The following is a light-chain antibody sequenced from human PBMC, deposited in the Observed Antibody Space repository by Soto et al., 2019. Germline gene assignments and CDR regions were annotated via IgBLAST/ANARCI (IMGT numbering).Light chain of an antibody. V-gene: IGKV3D-20*02. CDR2: DVS. CDR3: QQRSDWLPIT. J-gene: IGKJ5*01. Sequence: EIVLTQSPDTLSLSPGERATLCCRASQSVNSNYLAWYQQKPGQAPRLLIYDVSYRATGIPVRFSGSGSGTDFTLTISSLEPEDFAVYYCQQRSDWLPITFGQGTRLEIK. CDR1: QSVNSNY.